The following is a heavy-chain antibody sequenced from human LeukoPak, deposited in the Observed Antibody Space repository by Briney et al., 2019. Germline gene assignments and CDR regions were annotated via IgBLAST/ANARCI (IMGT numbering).Heavy chain of an antibody. V-gene: IGHV3-7*01. CDR3: AKAPVTTCRGAYCYPFDY. J-gene: IGHJ4*02. Sequence: GGSLRLSCAASGFTFSSYWMSWVRQAPGKGLEWVANIKQDGSEKYYVDSVKGRFTISRDNAKNSLYLQMNSLRAEDTAVYYCAKAPVTTCRGAYCYPFDYWGQGTLVTVSS. CDR2: IKQDGSEK. D-gene: IGHD2-21*01. CDR1: GFTFSSYW.